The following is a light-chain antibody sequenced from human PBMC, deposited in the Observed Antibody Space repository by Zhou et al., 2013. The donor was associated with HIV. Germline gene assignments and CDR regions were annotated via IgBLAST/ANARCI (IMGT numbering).Light chain of an antibody. Sequence: IQLTQSPSSLAASVGDTVTITCRASQSISSWLAWYQQKPGKAPKLLIYKASSLESWVPSRFSGSGSGTEFSVTISSLQPDDSASYYCQQYNLYPITFGQGTRLEI. J-gene: IGKJ5*01. CDR1: QSISSW. CDR3: QQYNLYPIT. V-gene: IGKV1-5*03. CDR2: KAS.